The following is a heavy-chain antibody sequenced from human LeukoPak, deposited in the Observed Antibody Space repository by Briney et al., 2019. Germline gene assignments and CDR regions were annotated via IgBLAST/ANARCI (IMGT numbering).Heavy chain of an antibody. Sequence: GESLQISCKGSGYSFTSYWIGWVRQMPGKGLEWMGIIYPGDSDTRYSPSFQGQVTISADKSISTAYLQWSSLKASDTAMYYCARLGIRTMVRGATPRGWFDPWGQGTLVTVSS. J-gene: IGHJ5*02. CDR3: ARLGIRTMVRGATPRGWFDP. CDR2: IYPGDSDT. CDR1: GYSFTSYW. D-gene: IGHD3-10*01. V-gene: IGHV5-51*01.